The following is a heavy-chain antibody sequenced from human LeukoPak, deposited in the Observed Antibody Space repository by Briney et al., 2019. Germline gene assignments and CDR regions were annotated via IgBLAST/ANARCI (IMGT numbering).Heavy chain of an antibody. CDR3: ARLAFEYSSGWRTSNWFDP. Sequence: SETLSLTCAVYGGSFSGYYWSWIRQPPGKGLEWIGEINHSGSTNYNPSLKSRVTISVDTSKNQFSLKLSSVTAADTAVYYCARLAFEYSSGWRTSNWFDPWGQGTLVTVSS. D-gene: IGHD6-19*01. CDR1: GGSFSGYY. CDR2: INHSGST. V-gene: IGHV4-34*01. J-gene: IGHJ5*02.